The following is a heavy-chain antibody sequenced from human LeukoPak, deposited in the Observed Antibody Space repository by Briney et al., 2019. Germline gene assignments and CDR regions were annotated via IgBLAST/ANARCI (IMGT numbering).Heavy chain of an antibody. V-gene: IGHV3-15*01. Sequence: GGSVRLSCAASGFTFSNAWMSCVRQAPGKGVEWVGCIKSKTDGRTTDYAAPVKGKFTISRDDSKNTLYLQMNSLKTEDAGVYYCSTEYYYGSGSYYNGDWGQGTLVTVSS. J-gene: IGHJ4*02. CDR3: STEYYYGSGSYYNGD. D-gene: IGHD3-10*01. CDR1: GFTFSNAW. CDR2: IKSKTDGRTT.